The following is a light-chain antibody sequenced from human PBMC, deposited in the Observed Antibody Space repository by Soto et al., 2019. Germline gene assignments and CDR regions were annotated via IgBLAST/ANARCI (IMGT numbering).Light chain of an antibody. J-gene: IGKJ1*01. Sequence: DIQMTQSPSTLSASVGDRVTITCRASQSISSWLAWYQQKPGKAPTLLIYKASSLDRGVPSRFSGSGSRKKYTLSSSSLQPDYCATYYCQHFNNYPWTVGQGTRVDIK. CDR3: QHFNNYPWT. CDR1: QSISSW. CDR2: KAS. V-gene: IGKV1-5*03.